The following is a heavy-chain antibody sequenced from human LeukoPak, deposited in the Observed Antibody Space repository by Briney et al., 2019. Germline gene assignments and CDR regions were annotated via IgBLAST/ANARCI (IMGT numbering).Heavy chain of an antibody. CDR2: ISGSGGST. V-gene: IGHV3-23*01. CDR3: AKAYSYGPGNWFDP. J-gene: IGHJ5*02. Sequence: PGGSLKLSCAASGFTFSSYAMSWVRQAPGKGLEWVSAISGSGGSTYYADSVKGRFTISRDNSKNTLYLQMNSLRAEDTAVYYCAKAYSYGPGNWFDPWGQGTLVTVSS. D-gene: IGHD5-18*01. CDR1: GFTFSSYA.